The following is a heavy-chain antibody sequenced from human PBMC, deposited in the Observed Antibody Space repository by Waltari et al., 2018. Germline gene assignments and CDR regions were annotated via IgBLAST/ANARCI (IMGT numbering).Heavy chain of an antibody. J-gene: IGHJ4*02. CDR3: TPLIYDSSGSDY. Sequence: EVQLVESGGGLVKPGGSLRLSCAASGFTFSNAWMSWVRQAPGKGVGLVGRIKSKTEGGKTDYAAPVKGRFTISRDDSKNTLYLQMNSLKTEDTAVYYCTPLIYDSSGSDYWGQGTLVTVSS. CDR2: IKSKTEGGKT. D-gene: IGHD3-22*01. CDR1: GFTFSNAW. V-gene: IGHV3-15*01.